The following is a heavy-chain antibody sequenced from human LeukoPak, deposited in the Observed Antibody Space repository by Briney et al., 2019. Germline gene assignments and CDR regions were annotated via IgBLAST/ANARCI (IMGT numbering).Heavy chain of an antibody. J-gene: IGHJ4*02. D-gene: IGHD6-19*01. V-gene: IGHV3-11*01. Sequence: GGSLRLSCAASGFTFSHYYMSWIRQAPGKGLEWVSYISSSGSTIYYADSVKGRFTISRDNAKNSLYLQMNSLRAEDTAVYYCARPCYTGYSSGWYAYWGQGTLVTVSS. CDR1: GFTFSHYY. CDR2: ISSSGSTI. CDR3: ARPCYTGYSSGWYAY.